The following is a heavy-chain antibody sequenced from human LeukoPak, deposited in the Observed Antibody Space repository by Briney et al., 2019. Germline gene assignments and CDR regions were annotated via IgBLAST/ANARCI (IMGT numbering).Heavy chain of an antibody. CDR1: GGTFSSYA. V-gene: IGHV1-69*05. CDR2: IIPIFGTA. J-gene: IGHJ6*03. CDR3: ARGGSPYYYYYMDV. Sequence: SAKVSCKASGGTFSSYAISWVRQAPGQGLEWMGGIIPIFGTANYAQKFQGRVTITTDESTSTAYMELSSLRSEDTAVYYCARGGSPYYYYYMDVWGKGTTVTVSS.